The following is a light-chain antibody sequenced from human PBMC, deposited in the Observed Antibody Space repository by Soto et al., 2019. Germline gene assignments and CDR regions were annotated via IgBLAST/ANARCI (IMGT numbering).Light chain of an antibody. CDR3: CSYAGSYTWV. CDR2: DVS. J-gene: IGLJ3*02. CDR1: SSDVGGYNY. V-gene: IGLV2-11*01. Sequence: QSALTQPRSVSGSPGQSVTISCNGTSSDVGGYNYVSWYQQHPGKAPKLMIYDVSKRPSGIPDRFSGSKSGNTASLNISGLQAEDEADYYCCSYAGSYTWVFGGGTKLTVL.